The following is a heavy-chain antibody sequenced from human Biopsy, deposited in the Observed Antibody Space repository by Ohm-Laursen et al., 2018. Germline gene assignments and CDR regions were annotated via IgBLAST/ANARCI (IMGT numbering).Heavy chain of an antibody. J-gene: IGHJ5*02. CDR3: ARHPTGLWFDP. Sequence: SDTLSLTCIVSGGSISSSTTYYWAWLRQPPGKGLEWIGSIYNTETTFYNPSLKSRVTISVDTSTNQFSLKVSSGTAADTALYFCARHPTGLWFDPWGHGTLVTVSS. V-gene: IGHV4-39*01. CDR1: GGSISSSTTYY. CDR2: IYNTETT.